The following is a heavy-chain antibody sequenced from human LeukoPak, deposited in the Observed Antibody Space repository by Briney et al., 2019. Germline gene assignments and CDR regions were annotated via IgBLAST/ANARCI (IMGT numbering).Heavy chain of an antibody. Sequence: SVKVSCKASGGTFSSYAISWVRQAPGQGLEWMGRIIPIFGTANYAQKFQGRVTITADKSTSTAYMELSSLRSEDTAVYYCAREHLDYYDSSGYGWFDPWGQGTLVTVSS. D-gene: IGHD3-22*01. CDR3: AREHLDYYDSSGYGWFDP. CDR1: GGTFSSYA. J-gene: IGHJ5*02. V-gene: IGHV1-69*06. CDR2: IIPIFGTA.